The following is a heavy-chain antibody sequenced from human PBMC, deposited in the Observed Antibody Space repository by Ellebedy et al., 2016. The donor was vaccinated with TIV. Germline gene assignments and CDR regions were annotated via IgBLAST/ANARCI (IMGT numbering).Heavy chain of an antibody. Sequence: ASVKVSCXASGYTFTSYGISWVRQAPGQGLEWMGWISAYNGNTNYAQKLQGRVTMTTDTSTSTAYMELRSLRSDDTAVYYCARDLIAARSNDAFDIWGQGTMVTVSS. J-gene: IGHJ3*02. CDR3: ARDLIAARSNDAFDI. V-gene: IGHV1-18*01. CDR2: ISAYNGNT. CDR1: GYTFTSYG. D-gene: IGHD6-6*01.